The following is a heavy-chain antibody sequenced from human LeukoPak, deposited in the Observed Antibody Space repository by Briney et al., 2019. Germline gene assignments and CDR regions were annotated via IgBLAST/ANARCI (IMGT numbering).Heavy chain of an antibody. Sequence: ASVKVSCKASGYIFTGYYIHWVRQAPGQGLEWMGWINPNSGGTNYAQKFQGRVTVTRDTSISTAYMELSRLRSDDTAVYYCARDLYYGSGEGYWGQGTLVTVSS. J-gene: IGHJ4*02. V-gene: IGHV1-2*02. CDR1: GYIFTGYY. D-gene: IGHD3-10*01. CDR3: ARDLYYGSGEGY. CDR2: INPNSGGT.